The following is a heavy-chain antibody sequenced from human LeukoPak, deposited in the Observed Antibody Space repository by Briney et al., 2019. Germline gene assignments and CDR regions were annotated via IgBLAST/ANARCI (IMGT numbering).Heavy chain of an antibody. CDR2: IYYSGST. Sequence: SETLSLTCTVSGGSISNYYWSWIRQPPGKGLEWMGYIYYSGSTNYKSSLKSRVTISVDTSKNQFSLKLSSVTAADTAVYYCARLTGYSSESWFDPWGQGTLVTVSS. CDR3: ARLTGYSSESWFDP. CDR1: GGSISNYY. V-gene: IGHV4-59*01. D-gene: IGHD3-9*01. J-gene: IGHJ5*02.